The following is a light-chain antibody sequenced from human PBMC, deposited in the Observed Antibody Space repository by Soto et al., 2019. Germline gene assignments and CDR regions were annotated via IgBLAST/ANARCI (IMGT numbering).Light chain of an antibody. V-gene: IGKV3-15*01. J-gene: IGKJ1*01. CDR1: QSVGID. CDR2: GAS. Sequence: EIVMTQSPVTLSVSPGERATLSCRASQSVGIDLDWYQQKPGQAPRLLIYGASTRATGIPARFSGSGSGTEFTLTISSLQSEDSAVYYCQQYDNWLRTFGQGTKVEIK. CDR3: QQYDNWLRT.